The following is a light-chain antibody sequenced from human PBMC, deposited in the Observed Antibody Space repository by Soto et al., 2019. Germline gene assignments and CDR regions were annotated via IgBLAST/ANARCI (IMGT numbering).Light chain of an antibody. J-gene: IGLJ2*01. CDR1: SSDVGGYNY. V-gene: IGLV2-8*01. Sequence: QSALTQPPSASGSPGQSVTISCTGTSSDVGGYNYVSWYQQHPGKAPKLMIHEVTKRPSGVPDRFSGSKSGTTASLTVSGLQAEDEADYYYSSYAGSNNLGFGGGTKLTV. CDR2: EVT. CDR3: SSYAGSNNLG.